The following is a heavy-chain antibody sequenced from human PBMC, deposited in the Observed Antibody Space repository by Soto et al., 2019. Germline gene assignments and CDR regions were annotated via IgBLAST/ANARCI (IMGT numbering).Heavy chain of an antibody. CDR3: AKADIVAAVGMDV. J-gene: IGHJ6*02. Sequence: ASVKVSCKASGYTFTSYYMHWVRQAPGQGLEWMGIINPSGGSTSYAQKFQGRVTMTRDTSTSTVYMELSSLRSEDTAVYYCAKADIVAAVGMDVWGQGTTVTVSS. CDR1: GYTFTSYY. V-gene: IGHV1-46*01. D-gene: IGHD2-15*01. CDR2: INPSGGST.